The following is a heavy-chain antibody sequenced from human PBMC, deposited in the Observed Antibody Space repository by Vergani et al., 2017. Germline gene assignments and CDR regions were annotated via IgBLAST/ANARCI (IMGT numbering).Heavy chain of an antibody. Sequence: QVQLQESGPGLVKPSETLSLTCTVSGGSISSYYWSWIRQPPGKGLEWIGYICYSGSTNYNPSLKSRVTISVDTSKNQFSLKLSSVTAADTAVYYCARQPGRDSRGYYYYGMDVWGQGTTVTVSS. CDR2: ICYSGST. CDR1: GGSISSYY. D-gene: IGHD3-10*01. J-gene: IGHJ6*02. CDR3: ARQPGRDSRGYYYYGMDV. V-gene: IGHV4-59*01.